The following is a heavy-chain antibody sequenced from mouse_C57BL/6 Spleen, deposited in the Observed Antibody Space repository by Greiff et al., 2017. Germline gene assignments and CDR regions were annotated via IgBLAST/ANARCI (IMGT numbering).Heavy chain of an antibody. J-gene: IGHJ1*03. D-gene: IGHD1-1*01. V-gene: IGHV5-17*01. Sequence: EVHLVESGGGLVKPGGSLKLSCAASGFTFSDYGMHWVRQAPEKGLEWVAYISSGSSTIYYAVTVKGRFTIARDNAKNTLFLQMTSLRSEDTAMYYCASPSSHWYFDVWGTGTTVTVSS. CDR2: ISSGSSTI. CDR1: GFTFSDYG. CDR3: ASPSSHWYFDV.